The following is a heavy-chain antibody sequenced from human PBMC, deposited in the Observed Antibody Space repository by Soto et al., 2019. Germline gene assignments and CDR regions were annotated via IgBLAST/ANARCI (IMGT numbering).Heavy chain of an antibody. CDR2: ISYDGSNK. Sequence: QVQLVESGGGVVQPGRSLRLSCAASGFTFSSYGMHWVRQAPGKGLGWVARISYDGSNKYYADSVKGRFTSSRDNSKNTLYLKMNSLRTEDTAVSYCATVLGHGGRGAFDIWGQGTMVTVSS. CDR1: GFTFSSYG. CDR3: ATVLGHGGRGAFDI. V-gene: IGHV3-30*03. J-gene: IGHJ3*02. D-gene: IGHD7-27*01.